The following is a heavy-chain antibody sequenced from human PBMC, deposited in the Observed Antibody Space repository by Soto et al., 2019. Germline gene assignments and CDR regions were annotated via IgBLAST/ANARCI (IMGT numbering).Heavy chain of an antibody. CDR2: ISAYNGNT. Sequence: ASVKVSFKASGYTFTSYGISWVRQAPGQGLEWMGWISAYNGNTNYAQKLQGRVTMTTDTSTSTAYMELRSLRSDDTAVYYCARRVVAATEDDYWGQGTLVTVSS. D-gene: IGHD2-15*01. J-gene: IGHJ4*02. CDR1: GYTFTSYG. V-gene: IGHV1-18*01. CDR3: ARRVVAATEDDY.